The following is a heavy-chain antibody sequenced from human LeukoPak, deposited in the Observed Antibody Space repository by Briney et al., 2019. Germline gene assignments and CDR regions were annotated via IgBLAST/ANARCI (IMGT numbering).Heavy chain of an antibody. CDR2: ISSSGSST. D-gene: IGHD6-13*01. CDR1: GFTFSSYA. CDR3: AKRYSSTSVALDY. J-gene: IGHJ4*02. V-gene: IGHV3-23*01. Sequence: GGSLRLSCAASGFTFSSYAMSWVRQAPGKGLEWVSFISSSGSSTYYADSVKGRLTISRDYSKNTLYLQMNSLRAEDTAVYYCAKRYSSTSVALDYWGQGTLVTVSS.